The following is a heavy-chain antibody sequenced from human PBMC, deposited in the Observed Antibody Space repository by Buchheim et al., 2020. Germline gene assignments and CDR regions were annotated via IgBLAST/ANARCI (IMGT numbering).Heavy chain of an antibody. J-gene: IGHJ4*02. CDR3: VTLALTGNGGRGYIVY. CDR2: IYDDGSA. CDR1: GDSVSSDGHC. V-gene: IGHV4-61*08. D-gene: IGHD7-27*01. Sequence: QVQLQESGPGLVKPSETLSLTCTVSGDSVSSDGHCWSWLRQPPGKGLEWIGSIYDDGSANYGPSLKRRVTMSVDTSKRQFSVKLTSVTAADTAVYTCVTLALTGNGGRGYIVYWGQGTL.